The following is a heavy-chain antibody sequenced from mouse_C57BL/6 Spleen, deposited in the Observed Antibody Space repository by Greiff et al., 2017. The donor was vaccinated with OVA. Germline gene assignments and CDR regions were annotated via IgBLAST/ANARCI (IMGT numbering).Heavy chain of an antibody. J-gene: IGHJ4*01. CDR3: ARPLYGKGWMDY. D-gene: IGHD2-1*01. CDR2: ISSGSSTI. CDR1: GFTFSDYG. Sequence: EVKLVESGGGLVKPGGSLKLSCAASGFTFSDYGMHWVRQAPEKGLEWVAYISSGSSTIYYADTVKGRFTISRDNAKSTLFLQMTSLRSEDTAMYYCARPLYGKGWMDYWGQGTSVTVSS. V-gene: IGHV5-17*01.